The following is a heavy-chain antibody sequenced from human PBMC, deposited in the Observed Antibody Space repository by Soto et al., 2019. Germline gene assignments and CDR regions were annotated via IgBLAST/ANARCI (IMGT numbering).Heavy chain of an antibody. CDR2: ISDYNGNT. Sequence: QVQLVQSGAEVKKPGASVKVSCKASGYSFTTYGISWVRQAPGLGLEWMGWISDYNGNTNYEKKFQGRVTMTTDTSTRTANMRLKSLRSEDTAVYYCAREGYYSGSGSYSPPRYYGMDVWGQGTTVTVS. J-gene: IGHJ6*02. CDR1: GYSFTTYG. V-gene: IGHV1-18*01. CDR3: AREGYYSGSGSYSPPRYYGMDV. D-gene: IGHD3-10*01.